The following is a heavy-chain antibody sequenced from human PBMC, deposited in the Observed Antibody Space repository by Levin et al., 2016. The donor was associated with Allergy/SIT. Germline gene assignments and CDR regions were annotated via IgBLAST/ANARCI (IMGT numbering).Heavy chain of an antibody. J-gene: IGHJ4*02. V-gene: IGHV4-59*01. Sequence: SETLSLTCTVSGGSISSYYWSWIRQSPGKGLKWIGHIYYTGSTNYNPSLKSRVTFSVDTSENQLSLKLNSVTAADTAVYYCARTSMSMGYFDYWGQGTLVTVSS. CDR2: IYYTGST. D-gene: IGHD3-10*01. CDR1: GGSISSYY. CDR3: ARTSMSMGYFDY.